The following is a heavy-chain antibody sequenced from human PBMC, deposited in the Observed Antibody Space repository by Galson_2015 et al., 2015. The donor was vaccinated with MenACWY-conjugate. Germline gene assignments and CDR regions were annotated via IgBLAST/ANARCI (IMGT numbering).Heavy chain of an antibody. CDR3: ARVPGYSYGYYDW. Sequence: SLRLSCAASGFTFSNYWMSWVRQAPGKGLEWVADIKKDGSEKYYADSVKGRFTISRDNAKNSLYLQMNTLRDEDTAVYYCARVPGYSYGYYDWWGQGTLVTVSS. J-gene: IGHJ4*02. CDR1: GFTFSNYW. D-gene: IGHD5-18*01. V-gene: IGHV3-7*01. CDR2: IKKDGSEK.